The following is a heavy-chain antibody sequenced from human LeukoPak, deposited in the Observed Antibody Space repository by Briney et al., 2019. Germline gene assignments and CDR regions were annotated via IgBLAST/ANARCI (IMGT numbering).Heavy chain of an antibody. CDR1: GLTFSSYW. J-gene: IGHJ4*02. D-gene: IGHD3-16*01. Sequence: PGGSLRLSCAASGLTFSSYWMHWVRQAPGKGLVRVSRVNSDGGSTTYADSVKGRFTISRDNSKSTLYIQMNSLRAEDTAVYYCAKDGGGLYYFDYWGQGTLVTVSS. CDR3: AKDGGGLYYFDY. CDR2: VNSDGGST. V-gene: IGHV3-74*01.